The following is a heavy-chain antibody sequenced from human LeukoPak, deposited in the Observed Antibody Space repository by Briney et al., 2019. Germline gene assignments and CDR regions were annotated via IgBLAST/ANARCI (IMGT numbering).Heavy chain of an antibody. V-gene: IGHV4-59*01. CDR1: GGSISSYY. CDR3: ARAPSSSWYNPDAFDI. Sequence: PSETLSLTCTVSGGSISSYYWSWIRQPPGKGLEWIGYIYYSGSTNYNPSLQSRVTISVDTSKNQFSLKLSSVTAADTAVYYCARAPSSSWYNPDAFDIWGQGTMVTVSS. CDR2: IYYSGST. J-gene: IGHJ3*02. D-gene: IGHD6-13*01.